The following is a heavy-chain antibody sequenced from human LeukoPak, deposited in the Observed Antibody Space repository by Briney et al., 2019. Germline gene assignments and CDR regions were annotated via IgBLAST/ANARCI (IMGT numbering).Heavy chain of an antibody. CDR2: ISGSGGST. D-gene: IGHD6-19*01. CDR3: AKGPDSSGLNWFDP. CDR1: GFTFSSYA. V-gene: IGHV3-23*01. J-gene: IGHJ5*02. Sequence: QSGGSLRLSCAASGFTFSSYAMSWVRQAPGKGLAWVSAISGSGGSTYYADSVKGRFTISRDNSKNTLYLQMDSLRAEDTAVYYCAKGPDSSGLNWFDPWGQGTLVTVSS.